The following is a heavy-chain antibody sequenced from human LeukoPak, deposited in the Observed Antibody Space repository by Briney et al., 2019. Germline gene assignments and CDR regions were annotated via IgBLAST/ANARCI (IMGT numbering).Heavy chain of an antibody. CDR2: ISGSGGST. Sequence: GGSLRLSCAASGFTFSSYAMSWVRQAPGKGLEWVSAISGSGGSTYYADSVKGRFTISRDNAKNTLYLQMNSLRAEDTAVYYCAKDFEYSSPFKLDYWGQGTLVTVSS. V-gene: IGHV3-23*01. CDR3: AKDFEYSSPFKLDY. D-gene: IGHD6-6*01. J-gene: IGHJ4*02. CDR1: GFTFSSYA.